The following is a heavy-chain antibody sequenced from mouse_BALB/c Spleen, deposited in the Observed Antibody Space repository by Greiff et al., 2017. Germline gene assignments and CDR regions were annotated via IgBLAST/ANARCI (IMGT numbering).Heavy chain of an antibody. J-gene: IGHJ2*01. V-gene: IGHV5-17*02. CDR3: ARGGTGASFDY. D-gene: IGHD4-1*01. Sequence: EVMLVESGGGLVQPGGSRKLSCAASGFTFSSFGMHWVRQAPEKGLEWVAYISSGSSTIYYADTVKGRFTISRDNPKNTLFLQMTSLRSEDTAMYYCARGGTGASFDYWGQGTTLTVSS. CDR2: ISSGSSTI. CDR1: GFTFSSFG.